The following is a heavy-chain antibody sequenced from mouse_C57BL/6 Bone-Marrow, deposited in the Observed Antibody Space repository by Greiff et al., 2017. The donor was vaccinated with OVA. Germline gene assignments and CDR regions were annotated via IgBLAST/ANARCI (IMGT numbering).Heavy chain of an antibody. CDR3: ARDDYGDYFDY. D-gene: IGHD1-1*02. V-gene: IGHV3-6*01. CDR1: GYSITSGYY. CDR2: ISYDGSN. J-gene: IGHJ2*01. Sequence: VQLKQSGPGLVKPSQSLSLTCSVTGYSITSGYYWNWIRQFPGNKLEWMGYISYDGSNNYNPSLKNRISITRDTSKNQFFLKLNSVTTEDTATYYCARDDYGDYFDYWGQGTTLTVSS.